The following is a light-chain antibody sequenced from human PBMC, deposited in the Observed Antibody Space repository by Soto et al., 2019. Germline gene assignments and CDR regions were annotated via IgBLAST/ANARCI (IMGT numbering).Light chain of an antibody. Sequence: EIVLTQSPATLSLSPGDTATLSCRASQSVSSYLAWYQQKPGQPPRLLIYDASNRATGIPARFSCRGSGTEFTLTIRSLEPEDFAVYFCQQRSNWPLTFGPGTKVDIK. V-gene: IGKV3-11*01. J-gene: IGKJ3*01. CDR3: QQRSNWPLT. CDR1: QSVSSY. CDR2: DAS.